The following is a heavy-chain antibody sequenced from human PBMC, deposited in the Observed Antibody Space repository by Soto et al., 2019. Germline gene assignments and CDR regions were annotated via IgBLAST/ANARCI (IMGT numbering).Heavy chain of an antibody. CDR3: ARDRSYYGSGSDYKEPHTNYHYYGMDV. CDR1: GGTFSSYA. V-gene: IGHV1-69*01. J-gene: IGHJ6*01. CDR2: IIPIFGTA. D-gene: IGHD3-10*01. Sequence: QVQLVQSGAEVKKPGSSVKVSCKASGGTFSSYAISWVRQAPGQGLEWMGGIIPIFGTANYAQKFQGRVTITADESTSTAYMELSSLRSEDTVVYYCARDRSYYGSGSDYKEPHTNYHYYGMDVW.